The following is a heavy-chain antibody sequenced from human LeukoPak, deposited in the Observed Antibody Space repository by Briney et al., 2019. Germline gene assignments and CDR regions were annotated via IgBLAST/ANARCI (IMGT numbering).Heavy chain of an antibody. CDR2: IRDDGGDQ. Sequence: GGSLRLSCAASGLTFNKKWMTWVRQAPGKGLQWVAHIRDDGGDQFYVDSVKGRFTISRDNARRSVSLQMNSLRAEDTAVYYCARDREYYYDSSGYREIDYWGQGTLVTVSS. V-gene: IGHV3-7*05. D-gene: IGHD3-22*01. CDR1: GLTFNKKW. CDR3: ARDREYYYDSSGYREIDY. J-gene: IGHJ4*02.